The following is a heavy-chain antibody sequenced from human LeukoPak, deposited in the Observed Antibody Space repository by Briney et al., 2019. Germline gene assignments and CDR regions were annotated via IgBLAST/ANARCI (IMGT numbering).Heavy chain of an antibody. CDR1: GFTFNYAW. J-gene: IGHJ4*02. CDR3: AKAIAATGRWWIFDY. V-gene: IGHV3-23*01. CDR2: ISGSGSST. D-gene: IGHD6-13*01. Sequence: GGSLRLSCAASGFTFNYAWMSWVRQAPGEGLEWVSSISGSGSSTYYADSVKGRFTISRDNPKNAQYLQMSSLRAEDTAVYYCAKAIAATGRWWIFDYWGQGTLVTVSS.